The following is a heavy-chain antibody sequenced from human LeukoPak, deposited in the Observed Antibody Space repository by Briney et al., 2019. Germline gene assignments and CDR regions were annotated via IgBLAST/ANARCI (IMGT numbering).Heavy chain of an antibody. CDR3: AKRGVVIRVILVGFHKEAYYFDS. V-gene: IGHV3-23*01. D-gene: IGHD3-22*01. CDR1: GFIFRSHG. J-gene: IGHJ4*02. Sequence: PGGSLRLSCAGSGFIFRSHGMSWVRQAPGKGLEWVAGISGGGGGTNYADSVKGRFTISRDNSKNTLYLQMNNLRVDDTAVYFCAKRGVVIRVILVGFHKEAYYFDSWGQGALVTVSS. CDR2: ISGGGGGT.